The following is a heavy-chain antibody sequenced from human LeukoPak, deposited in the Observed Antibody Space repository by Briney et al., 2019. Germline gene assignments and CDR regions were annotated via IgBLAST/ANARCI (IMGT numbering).Heavy chain of an antibody. J-gene: IGHJ4*02. D-gene: IGHD5-18*01. CDR1: GFTFSSYA. CDR2: MSYDGFNK. Sequence: QTGGSLRLSCAASGFTFSSYAMHWVRQSLGKGLEWVAVMSYDGFNKYYADSVKGRSTISRDNSKNTLYLQMNSLRAEDTAVYYCAKTKGYSYGYYFDYWGQGTLVTVSS. CDR3: AKTKGYSYGYYFDY. V-gene: IGHV3-30*18.